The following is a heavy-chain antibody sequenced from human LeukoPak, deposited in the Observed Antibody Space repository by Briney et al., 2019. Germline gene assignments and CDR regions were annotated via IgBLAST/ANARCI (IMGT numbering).Heavy chain of an antibody. CDR1: GDSFTSYA. Sequence: SVKVSCQVSGDSFTSYAISWVRRAPGQGLEWMGGIITNFGTTHCAQNFKGRVTFTTDESTGTAYMELSSLITEDTAVYYCARGAFDNHACSGYCFDVWGQGSRVTVSS. V-gene: IGHV1-69*05. CDR2: IITNFGTT. D-gene: IGHD3-3*01. J-gene: IGHJ4*02. CDR3: ARGAFDNHACSGYCFDV.